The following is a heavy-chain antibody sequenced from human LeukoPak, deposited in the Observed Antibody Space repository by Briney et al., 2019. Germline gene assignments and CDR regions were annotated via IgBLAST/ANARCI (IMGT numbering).Heavy chain of an antibody. CDR1: GFTFSAYT. CDR2: ISSGGSNE. D-gene: IGHD4-11*01. J-gene: IGHJ4*02. V-gene: IGHV3-30*01. Sequence: GGSPRLSCAASGFTFSAYTMHWVRQAPGKGLEWVALISSGGSNEYYADSLKGRFTISRDNSKNTLYLQMNSLRTEDTAVYYCANKLQAPLDSWGQGTLVTVSS. CDR3: ANKLQAPLDS.